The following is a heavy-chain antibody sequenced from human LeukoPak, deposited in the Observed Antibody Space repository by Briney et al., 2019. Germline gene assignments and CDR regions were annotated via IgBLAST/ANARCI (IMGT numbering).Heavy chain of an antibody. V-gene: IGHV1-2*02. D-gene: IGHD2-15*01. CDR3: ARAWFDCSGGSCYPKFDY. Sequence: ASVKVSCKASGYTFTGYYMHWVRQAPGQGLEWMGWINPNSGGTNYAQKFQGRVTMTRDTSISTAYMELSRLRSDDTAVYYCARAWFDCSGGSCYPKFDYWGQGTLVTVSS. CDR1: GYTFTGYY. CDR2: INPNSGGT. J-gene: IGHJ4*02.